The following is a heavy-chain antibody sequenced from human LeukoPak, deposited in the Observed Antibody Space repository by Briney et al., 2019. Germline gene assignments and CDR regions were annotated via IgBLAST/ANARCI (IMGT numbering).Heavy chain of an antibody. CDR1: GGSISSSTYY. CDR3: ARHRGYSYGPEDY. J-gene: IGHJ4*02. D-gene: IGHD5-18*01. V-gene: IGHV4-39*01. Sequence: PSETLSLTCTVSGGSISSSTYYWGWIRQPPGKGLEWMGSIYYSGSTYHNPSLKSRVTISVDTSKNQFSLKLSSVTAADTAVYYCARHRGYSYGPEDYWGQGTLVTVSS. CDR2: IYYSGST.